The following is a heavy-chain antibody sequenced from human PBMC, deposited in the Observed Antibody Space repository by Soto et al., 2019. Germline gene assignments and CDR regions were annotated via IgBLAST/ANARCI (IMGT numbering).Heavy chain of an antibody. J-gene: IGHJ4*02. CDR3: XXXXXXXXXXXXXXXX. V-gene: IGHV4-31*03. CDR1: GASISSGGYY. CDR2: MYYSGTT. Sequence: QVQLQESGPGLVKLSQTLSLTCTVSGASISSGGYYWSWIRQHPGKGLEWIGYMYYSGTTYYNPSLKSRVTMSLDTSKNQFSLKLSSVTAXDTXXXXXXXXXXXXXXXXXXXXXXGQGILATVSS.